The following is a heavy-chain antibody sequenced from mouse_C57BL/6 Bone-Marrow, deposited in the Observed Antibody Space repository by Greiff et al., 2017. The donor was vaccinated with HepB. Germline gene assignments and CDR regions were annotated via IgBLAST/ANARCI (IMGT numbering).Heavy chain of an antibody. CDR3: ARKGWYEAMDY. CDR1: GFSLTSYG. J-gene: IGHJ4*01. CDR2: IWSGGST. D-gene: IGHD2-1*01. Sequence: VKVVESGPGLVHPSQSLSITCTVSGFSLTSYGVHWVRQSPGKGLEWLGVIWSGGSTDYNAAFISRLSISKDNSKSQVFFKMNSLQADDTAIYYCARKGWYEAMDYWGQGTSVTVSS. V-gene: IGHV2-2*01.